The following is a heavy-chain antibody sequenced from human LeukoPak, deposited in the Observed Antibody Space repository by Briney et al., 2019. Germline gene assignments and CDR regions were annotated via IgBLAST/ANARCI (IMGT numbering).Heavy chain of an antibody. CDR3: ARDPTVTTDYYMDV. V-gene: IGHV1-2*02. CDR1: GYTFTDYY. D-gene: IGHD4-11*01. Sequence: ASVKFSCKASGYTFTDYYMHWVRQAPGQGLEWMGWINPNSGGTNYAQKFQGRVTMTRDTSISTAYMELSRLRSDDTAVYYCARDPTVTTDYYMDVWGKGTTVTVSS. CDR2: INPNSGGT. J-gene: IGHJ6*03.